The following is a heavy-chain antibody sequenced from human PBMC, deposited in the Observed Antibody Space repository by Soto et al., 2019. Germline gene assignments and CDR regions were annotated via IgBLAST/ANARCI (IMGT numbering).Heavy chain of an antibody. D-gene: IGHD6-6*01. Sequence: LSLTCSVSSDSMNSGGYYWSWIRQHPGKGLEWIGYIYSNGDTYYNPSLKSRVTISVDTSKNQFSLNLTSVTAADTAVYYCARRGGSSSRYYYYAMDVWGQGTTVTVSS. J-gene: IGHJ6*02. CDR2: IYSNGDT. CDR1: SDSMNSGGYY. CDR3: ARRGGSSSRYYYYAMDV. V-gene: IGHV4-31*03.